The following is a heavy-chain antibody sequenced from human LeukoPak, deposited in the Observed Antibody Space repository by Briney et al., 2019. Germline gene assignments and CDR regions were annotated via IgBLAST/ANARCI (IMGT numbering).Heavy chain of an antibody. CDR1: GFTFSSYW. V-gene: IGHV3-74*01. J-gene: IGHJ4*02. D-gene: IGHD3-16*02. CDR2: INSDGSTT. Sequence: GGSLRLSCAASGFTFSSYWMHWVRQAPGKGLVWVSRINSDGSTTNYADSVKGRFTISRDNAKNTLYLQMNSLSGEDTAVYYCAREIIGAASAFDCWSQGTLVTVSS. CDR3: AREIIGAASAFDC.